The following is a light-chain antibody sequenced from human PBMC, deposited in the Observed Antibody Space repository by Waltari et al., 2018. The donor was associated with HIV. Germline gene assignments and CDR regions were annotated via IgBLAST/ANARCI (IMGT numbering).Light chain of an antibody. CDR1: QTVSSNY. CDR2: GTS. J-gene: IGKJ3*01. Sequence: SPGERATLSCRASQTVSSNYLAWYQQKPGQAPRLLIYGTSSRAIGIPDRFSGSGSGTDFTLTINRLEPEDFAVYYCQQYGSSPTFGPGTKVDIK. CDR3: QQYGSSPT. V-gene: IGKV3-20*01.